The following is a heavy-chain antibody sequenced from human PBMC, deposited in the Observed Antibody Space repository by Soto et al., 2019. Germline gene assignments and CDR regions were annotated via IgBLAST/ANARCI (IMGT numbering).Heavy chain of an antibody. V-gene: IGHV3-23*01. CDR3: AKGPIFGVENIYDY. CDR2: MSGSGGTA. Sequence: EVQLLESGGGLVQPGGSLRLSCAASGFTFSSYAMSWVRQAPGKGLEWVSGMSGSGGTAYYRDSGKGRFTISRDNSKQTLYRQMNSLRAEDTDLYYCAKGPIFGVENIYDYWGQGTLVTVSS. D-gene: IGHD3-3*01. J-gene: IGHJ4*02. CDR1: GFTFSSYA.